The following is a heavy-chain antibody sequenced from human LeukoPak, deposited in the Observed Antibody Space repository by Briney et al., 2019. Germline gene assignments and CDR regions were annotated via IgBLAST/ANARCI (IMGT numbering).Heavy chain of an antibody. V-gene: IGHV3-48*04. CDR3: ARLGAYGSGSYGSLTDY. CDR2: ISSSSSTI. D-gene: IGHD3-10*01. Sequence: GGSLRLSCAASGFTFSSYSMNWVRQAPGKGLEWVSYISSSSSTIYYADPVKGRFTISRDNAKNSLYLQMNSLRAEDTAVYYCARLGAYGSGSYGSLTDYWGQGTLVTVSS. CDR1: GFTFSSYS. J-gene: IGHJ4*02.